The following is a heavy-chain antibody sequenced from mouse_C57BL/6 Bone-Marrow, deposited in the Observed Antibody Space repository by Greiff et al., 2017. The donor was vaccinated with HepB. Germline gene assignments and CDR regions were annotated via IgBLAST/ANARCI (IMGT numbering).Heavy chain of an antibody. CDR3: ARSPITTVVAKDAMDY. CDR1: GYTFTSYW. J-gene: IGHJ4*01. V-gene: IGHV1-64*01. CDR2: IHPNSGST. Sequence: VQLQQPGAELVKPGASVKLSCKASGYTFTSYWMHWVKQRPGQGLEWIGMIHPNSGSTNYNEKFKSKATLTVDKSSSTAYMQLSSLTSEDSAVYYCARSPITTVVAKDAMDYWGQGTSVTVSS. D-gene: IGHD1-1*01.